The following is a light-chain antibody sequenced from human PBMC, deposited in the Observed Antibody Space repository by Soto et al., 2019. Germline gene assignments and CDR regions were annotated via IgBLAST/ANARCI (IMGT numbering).Light chain of an antibody. J-gene: IGKJ3*01. V-gene: IGKV1-8*01. CDR2: AAS. CDR3: QQYYSYPFT. Sequence: AIRMTQSPSPFPESKEERVTTTFGRSRVIRGYLACYQQKPGKAPKLLIYAASTLQSGVPSRFSGSGSGTDFTLTISCLQSEDFATYYCQQYYSYPFTFGPGTKVDIK. CDR1: RVIRGY.